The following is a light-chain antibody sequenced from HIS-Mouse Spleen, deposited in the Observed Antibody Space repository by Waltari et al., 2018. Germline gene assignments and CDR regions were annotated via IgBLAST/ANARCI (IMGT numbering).Light chain of an antibody. CDR3: YSTDSSGNHRV. Sequence: SYALTKPPSGSVSPGQTARLTCSGDALPKKYAYWYQQKSGQAPVLVSYKDSKRPSGIPGRLSAASSETTATLTISGAQVKDEAGYYWYSTDSSGNHRVFGGGTKLTVL. V-gene: IGLV3-10*01. CDR1: ALPKKY. J-gene: IGLJ2*01. CDR2: KDS.